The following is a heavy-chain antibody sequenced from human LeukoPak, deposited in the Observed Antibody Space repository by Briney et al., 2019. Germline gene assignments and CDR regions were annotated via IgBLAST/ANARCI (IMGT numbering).Heavy chain of an antibody. J-gene: IGHJ4*02. CDR2: ISGSGDST. V-gene: IGHV3-23*01. CDR3: AKTTQLVPAPVDY. Sequence: PGGSLRLSCIVSGFNFSSYWINWVRQAPGKGLEWVSAISGSGDSTYSADSVKGRFTISRDNSKNTLYLQMNSLRAEDTAVYYCAKTTQLVPAPVDYWGQGTLVTVSS. CDR1: GFNFSSYW. D-gene: IGHD2-2*01.